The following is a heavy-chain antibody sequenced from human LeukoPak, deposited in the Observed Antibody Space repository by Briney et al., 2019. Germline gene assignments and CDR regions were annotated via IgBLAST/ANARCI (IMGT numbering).Heavy chain of an antibody. CDR2: IYHSGST. J-gene: IGHJ4*02. CDR1: GGSISSSNW. V-gene: IGHV4-4*02. D-gene: IGHD5-12*01. CDR3: AREEYSGYDGVYFDY. Sequence: PSGTLSLTCAVSGGSISSSNWWSWVRQPPGKGLEWIGEIYHSGSTNYNPSLKSRVTISVDKSKNQFSLKLSSVTAADTAVYYCAREEYSGYDGVYFDYWGQGTLVTVSS.